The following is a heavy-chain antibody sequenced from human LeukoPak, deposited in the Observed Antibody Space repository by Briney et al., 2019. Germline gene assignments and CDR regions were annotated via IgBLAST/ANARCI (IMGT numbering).Heavy chain of an antibody. V-gene: IGHV4-30-2*01. CDR2: IYHSGST. CDR1: GGSISSGGYY. Sequence: PSETLSLTCTVSGGSISSGGYYWSWIRQPPGKGLEWIGYIYHSGSTYYNPSLKSRVTISVDRSKNQFSLKLSSVTAADTAVYYCAREQLSSSFVDYWGQGTLVTVSS. J-gene: IGHJ4*02. CDR3: AREQLSSSFVDY. D-gene: IGHD6-6*01.